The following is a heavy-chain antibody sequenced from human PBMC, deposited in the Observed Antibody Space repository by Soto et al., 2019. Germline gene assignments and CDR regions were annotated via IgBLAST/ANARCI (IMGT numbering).Heavy chain of an antibody. D-gene: IGHD3-16*01. CDR2: IIPIFDTI. CDR3: ARNGRGGGDH. V-gene: IGHV1-69*01. J-gene: IGHJ5*02. Sequence: QVQLVQSGAEVKKPGSSVKVSCKASGDTFSSFALNWVRQAPGQGLEWMGGIIPIFDTIKYAQKFQGRVTITADESTSTAYMELSSLTSEDTAMYYCARNGRGGGDHWGQGTLVTVSS. CDR1: GDTFSSFA.